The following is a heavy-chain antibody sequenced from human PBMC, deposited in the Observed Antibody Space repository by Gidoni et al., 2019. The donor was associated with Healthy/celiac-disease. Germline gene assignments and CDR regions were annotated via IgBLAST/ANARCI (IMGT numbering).Heavy chain of an antibody. V-gene: IGHV4-4*07. D-gene: IGHD6-6*01. CDR2: IYTSGST. Sequence: QVQLQESGPGLVKPSETLSLTCTVSGGSISSYYWSWIRQPAGKGLEWIGRIYTSGSTNYNPSLKSRVTMSVDTSKNQFSLKLSSVTAADTAVDYCARDGTSIAARVNLDGMDVWGQGTTVTVSS. CDR3: ARDGTSIAARVNLDGMDV. CDR1: GGSISSYY. J-gene: IGHJ6*02.